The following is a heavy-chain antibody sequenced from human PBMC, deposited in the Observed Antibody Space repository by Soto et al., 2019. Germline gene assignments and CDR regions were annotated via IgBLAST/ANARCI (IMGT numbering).Heavy chain of an antibody. CDR2: IYWNDDK. CDR1: GFSLSTSGVG. J-gene: IGHJ4*02. CDR3: AAIHYYGDYDY. V-gene: IGHV2-5*01. D-gene: IGHD4-17*01. Sequence: SGPTLVKPTQTLTLTCTFSGFSLSTSGVGVGWIRQPPGKALEWLALIYWNDDKRYSPSLKSRLTITKDTSKNQVVLTMTNMDPVDTATYYCAAIHYYGDYDYWGQGTLVTVSS.